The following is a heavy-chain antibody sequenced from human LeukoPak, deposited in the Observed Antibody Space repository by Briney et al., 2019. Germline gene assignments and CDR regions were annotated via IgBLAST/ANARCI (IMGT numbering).Heavy chain of an antibody. V-gene: IGHV3-53*01. D-gene: IGHD3-22*01. CDR1: GFTVSSNY. Sequence: PGGSLRLSCAASGFTVSSNYMGWVRQAPGKGLEWVSVIYSGDSTYYADSVKGRFTISRDNSKNTLYLQMNSLRAEDTTEYYCALYYYDSSGYYNWFDPWGQGTLVTVSS. CDR2: IYSGDST. CDR3: ALYYYDSSGYYNWFDP. J-gene: IGHJ5*02.